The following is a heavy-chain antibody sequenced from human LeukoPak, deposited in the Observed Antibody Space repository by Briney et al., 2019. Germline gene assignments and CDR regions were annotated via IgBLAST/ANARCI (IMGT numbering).Heavy chain of an antibody. J-gene: IGHJ4*02. CDR1: GGSISSGGYY. V-gene: IGHV4-31*03. Sequence: PSETLSLTCTVSGGSISSGGYYWSWIRQHPGKGLEWIGYIYYSGSTYYNPSLKSRVTISVDTSKNQFSLKLSSVTAAGTAVYYCARGVRYSYGYRTYYFDYWGQGTLVTVSS. CDR2: IYYSGST. D-gene: IGHD5-18*01. CDR3: ARGVRYSYGYRTYYFDY.